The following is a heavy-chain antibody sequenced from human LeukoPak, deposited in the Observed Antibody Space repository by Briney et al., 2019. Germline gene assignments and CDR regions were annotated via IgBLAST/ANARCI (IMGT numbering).Heavy chain of an antibody. Sequence: ASVKVSCKASGYTFTSYDINWVRQAPGQGLEWMGWINPNSGGTNYAQKFQGRVTMTRDTSISTAYMELSRLRSDDTAVYYCARMTLLFGESNWGQGTLVTVSS. D-gene: IGHD3-10*01. J-gene: IGHJ4*02. CDR3: ARMTLLFGESN. V-gene: IGHV1-2*02. CDR2: INPNSGGT. CDR1: GYTFTSYD.